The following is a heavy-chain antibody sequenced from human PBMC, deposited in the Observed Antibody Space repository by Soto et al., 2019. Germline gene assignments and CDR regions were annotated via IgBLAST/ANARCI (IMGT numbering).Heavy chain of an antibody. CDR3: AHRRHYCSGASCYAWFDP. CDR1: GFSLTTSGVG. D-gene: IGHD2-15*01. CDR2: IYWNDDK. V-gene: IGHV2-5*01. J-gene: IGHJ5*02. Sequence: SGPTLVNPTQTLTLTCTFSGFSLTTSGVGVGWIRQPPGKALEWLALIYWNDDKYYSPSLKSRLTITKDTSKNQVVLTVTNMDPVDTATYYCAHRRHYCSGASCYAWFDPWGQGTLVTVSS.